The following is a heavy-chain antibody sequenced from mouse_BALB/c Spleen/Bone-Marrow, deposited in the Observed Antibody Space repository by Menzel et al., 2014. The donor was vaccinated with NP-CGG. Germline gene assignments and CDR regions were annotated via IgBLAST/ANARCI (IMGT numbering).Heavy chain of an antibody. CDR3: ASPYGNYDAMDY. CDR2: IYPGDGDT. D-gene: IGHD2-1*01. Sequence: VKLMESGAELARPGASVKLSCKASGYTFTSYWMQWVKQRPGQGLEWIGAIYPGDGDTRYTQKFRGKATLTADKSSNTAYMRLSSLTSEDSAVYFCASPYGNYDAMDYWGQGTSVTVSS. V-gene: IGHV1-87*01. J-gene: IGHJ4*01. CDR1: GYTFTSYW.